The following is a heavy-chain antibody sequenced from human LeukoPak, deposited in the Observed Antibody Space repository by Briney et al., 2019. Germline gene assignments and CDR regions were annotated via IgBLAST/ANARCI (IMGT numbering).Heavy chain of an antibody. D-gene: IGHD3-3*01. J-gene: IGHJ4*02. CDR3: ARVTMIGGVIIAPCCLEY. V-gene: IGHV1-18*01. Sequence: GASVKVSCKASGYTFTSYGISWVRQAPGQGLEWMGWMSAYNGDTNSAQKFQGRVTMTRDTSTSTAYMELRSLRSDDPAVYYCARVTMIGGVIIAPCCLEYRGQGTPGTLSS. CDR2: MSAYNGDT. CDR1: GYTFTSYG.